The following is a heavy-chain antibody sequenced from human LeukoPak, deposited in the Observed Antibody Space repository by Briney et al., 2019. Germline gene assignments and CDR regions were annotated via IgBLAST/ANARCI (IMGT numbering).Heavy chain of an antibody. D-gene: IGHD2-8*02. CDR1: GFTFSSYA. V-gene: IGHV3-23*01. Sequence: GGSLRLYCAASGFTFSSYAMSWVRQAPGKGLEWVSAISGSGGSTYYADSVKGRFTISRDNSKNTLYLQMNSLRAEDTAVYYCAKDHVLGIFGLKVRGFDYWGQGTLVTVSS. CDR2: ISGSGGST. J-gene: IGHJ4*02. CDR3: AKDHVLGIFGLKVRGFDY.